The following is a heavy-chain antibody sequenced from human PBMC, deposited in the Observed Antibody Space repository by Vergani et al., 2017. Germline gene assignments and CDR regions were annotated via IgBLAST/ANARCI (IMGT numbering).Heavy chain of an antibody. CDR3: AKDQGITMVRGGLFDY. Sequence: EVQLVESGGGLVQPGRSLRLSCAASGFTFDDYAMHWVRQAPGKGLEWVSGINWNSDSIAYADSVKGRFTISRDNSKNTLYLQMNSLRAEDTAVYYCAKDQGITMVRGGLFDYWGQGTLVTVSS. D-gene: IGHD3-10*01. CDR1: GFTFDDYA. V-gene: IGHV3-9*01. J-gene: IGHJ4*02. CDR2: INWNSDSI.